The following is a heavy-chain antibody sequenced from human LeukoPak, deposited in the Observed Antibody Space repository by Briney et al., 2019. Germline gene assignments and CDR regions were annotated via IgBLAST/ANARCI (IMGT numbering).Heavy chain of an antibody. D-gene: IGHD2-2*01. CDR3: ASLLGYCSSTSCYNWFDP. V-gene: IGHV1-8*01. CDR2: MNPNSGNT. CDR1: GYTFTSYD. J-gene: IGHJ5*02. Sequence: ASVKVSCKASGYTFTSYDINWVRQATGQGLEWMGWMNPNSGNTGYAQKFQGRVTMTRNTSISTAYMELSSLRSEDTAVHYCASLLGYCSSTSCYNWFDPWGQGTLVTVSS.